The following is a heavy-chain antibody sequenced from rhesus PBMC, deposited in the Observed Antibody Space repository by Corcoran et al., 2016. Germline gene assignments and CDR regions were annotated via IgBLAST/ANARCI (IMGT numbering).Heavy chain of an antibody. CDR3: ATTPPDNWHCFDY. CDR2: ISGSGRST. J-gene: IGHJ4*01. V-gene: IGHV4-169*01. D-gene: IGHD1-26*01. Sequence: QLQLQEPGPGLVKPSETLSVTCAVSGGCISSSYWSWIRQAPGKGPEWIGYISGSGRSTSDNRTHQRRVNRSAAPSKRQLSLRLSSVTATPTAVYYCATTPPDNWHCFDYWGQGVLVAVYS. CDR1: GGCISSSY.